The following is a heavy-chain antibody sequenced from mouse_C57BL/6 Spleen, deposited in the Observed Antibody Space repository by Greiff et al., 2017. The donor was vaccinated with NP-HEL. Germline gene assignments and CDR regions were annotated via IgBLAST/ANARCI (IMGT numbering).Heavy chain of an antibody. CDR1: GYSITSGYY. CDR2: ISYDGSN. D-gene: IGHD2-4*01. J-gene: IGHJ3*01. Sequence: EVKLMESGPGLVKPSQSLSLTCSVTGYSITSGYYWNWIRQFPGNKLEWMGYISYDGSNNYNPSLKNRISITRDTSKNQFFLKLNSVTTEDTATYYCARGVYDYDEGGFAYWGQGTLVTVSA. V-gene: IGHV3-6*01. CDR3: ARGVYDYDEGGFAY.